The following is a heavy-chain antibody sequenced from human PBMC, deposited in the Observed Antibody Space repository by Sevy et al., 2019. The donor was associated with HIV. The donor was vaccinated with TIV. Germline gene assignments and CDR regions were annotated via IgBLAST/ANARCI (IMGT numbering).Heavy chain of an antibody. CDR3: AAGIVVVTAHRAFDI. J-gene: IGHJ3*02. V-gene: IGHV1-8*01. D-gene: IGHD2-21*02. Sequence: ASVKVSCKASGYTFTSYDINWVRQATGQGLEWMEWMNPNSGNTGYAQKFQGRVTMTRNTSISTAYMELSSLRSEDTAVYYCAAGIVVVTAHRAFDIWGQGTMVTVSS. CDR1: GYTFTSYD. CDR2: MNPNSGNT.